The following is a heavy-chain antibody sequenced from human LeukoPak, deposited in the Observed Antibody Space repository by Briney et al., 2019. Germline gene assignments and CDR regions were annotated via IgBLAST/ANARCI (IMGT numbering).Heavy chain of an antibody. CDR3: GRWYCRNSVFVDMDV. V-gene: IGHV4-59*08. J-gene: IGHJ6*03. CDR2: VHYSGSS. D-gene: IGHD2-8*01. CDR1: ADSISIYY. Sequence: SETLPLTCTASADSISIYYWSWIRQPPGKALEWIGYVHYSGSSAYIASPKSRVTMTVAMSKNQFSLSLTSVTAADTALYYCGRWYCRNSVFVDMDVWGKGTTYSVFS.